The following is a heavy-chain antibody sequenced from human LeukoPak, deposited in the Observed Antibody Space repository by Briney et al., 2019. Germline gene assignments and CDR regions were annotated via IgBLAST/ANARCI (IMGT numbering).Heavy chain of an antibody. CDR1: GFIFSSYG. CDR3: AKKFGSYYTYDY. V-gene: IGHV3-33*03. Sequence: SGGSLRLSCAASGFIFSSYGMHWVRQAPGKGLEWVAVIGYDGSSEYYTGSVKGRFTISRDNSNNALYLQMNSLRAEDTAVYYCAKKFGSYYTYDYWGQGTLVTVSS. D-gene: IGHD1-26*01. CDR2: IGYDGSSE. J-gene: IGHJ4*02.